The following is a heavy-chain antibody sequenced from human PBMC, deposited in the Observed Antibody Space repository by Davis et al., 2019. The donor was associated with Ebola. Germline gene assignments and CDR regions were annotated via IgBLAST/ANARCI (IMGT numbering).Heavy chain of an antibody. CDR1: GFTFSSYW. Sequence: GESLKISCAASGFTFSSYWMHWVRQAPGKGLEWVSAISGSGGSTYYADSVKGRFTISRDNSKNTLYLQMNSLRAEDTAVYYCAKDGPGLFYYGSGSYLQPHDAFDIWGQGTMVTVSS. D-gene: IGHD3-10*01. CDR3: AKDGPGLFYYGSGSYLQPHDAFDI. CDR2: ISGSGGST. J-gene: IGHJ3*02. V-gene: IGHV3-23*01.